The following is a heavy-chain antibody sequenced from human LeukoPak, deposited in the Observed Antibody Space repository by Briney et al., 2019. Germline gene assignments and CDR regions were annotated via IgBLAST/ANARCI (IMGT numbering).Heavy chain of an antibody. V-gene: IGHV1-46*01. CDR1: GYTFTSYY. Sequence: ASVKVSCKASGYTFTSYYMHWVRQAPGQGLEWMGIINPSGGSTSYAQKFQGRVTMTRDTSTSTVYMELSSLRSEDTAVYYCARDLGDSGSYEGNYYFDYWGQGTLVTVSS. D-gene: IGHD1-26*01. CDR3: ARDLGDSGSYEGNYYFDY. CDR2: INPSGGST. J-gene: IGHJ4*02.